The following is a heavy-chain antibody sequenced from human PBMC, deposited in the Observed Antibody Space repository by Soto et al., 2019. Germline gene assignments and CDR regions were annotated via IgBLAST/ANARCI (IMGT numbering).Heavy chain of an antibody. V-gene: IGHV1-18*04. Sequence: ASVKVSCKAPGYTFTGYYMHWVRQAPGQGLEWMGWISAYNGNTNYAQKLQGRVTMTTDTSTSTAYMELRSLRSDDTAVYYCARFQEGWLQPFDYWGQGTLVTVSS. CDR1: GYTFTGYY. CDR2: ISAYNGNT. J-gene: IGHJ4*02. CDR3: ARFQEGWLQPFDY. D-gene: IGHD5-12*01.